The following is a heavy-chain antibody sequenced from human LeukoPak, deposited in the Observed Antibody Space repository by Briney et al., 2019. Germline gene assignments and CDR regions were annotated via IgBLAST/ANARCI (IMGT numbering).Heavy chain of an antibody. Sequence: PGGSLRLSCVASGFIFSSYWMIWVRQASGKGLEWEANIKQDGSEKYYVDSVKGRFTISRDNAKNSLYLQMNSLRAEDTALYYCAREGCSSTSCYVDYWGQGTLVTVSS. D-gene: IGHD2-2*01. CDR1: GFIFSSYW. J-gene: IGHJ4*02. CDR2: IKQDGSEK. V-gene: IGHV3-7*03. CDR3: AREGCSSTSCYVDY.